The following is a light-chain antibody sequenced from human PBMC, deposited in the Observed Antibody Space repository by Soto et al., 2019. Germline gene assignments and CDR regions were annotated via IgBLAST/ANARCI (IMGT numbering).Light chain of an antibody. V-gene: IGKV1-33*01. CDR3: QQYDNLRIT. Sequence: DIQMTQSPSSLSASVGDRVTITCQASQDISNYLNWYQQKPGKAPKLLIYDASNLETRVPSRFSGSGSGTDCTFTIRSLQPEDIATYYCQQYDNLRITFGPGTKVDIK. CDR1: QDISNY. CDR2: DAS. J-gene: IGKJ3*01.